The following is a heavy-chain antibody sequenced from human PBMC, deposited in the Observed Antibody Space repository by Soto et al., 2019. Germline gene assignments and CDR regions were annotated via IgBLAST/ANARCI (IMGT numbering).Heavy chain of an antibody. Sequence: TLSLTCIVSGGSMRSGSYYWTWIRQHPGKGLEWVAYISNSGNTYYNPSLETRLTISLDTSKNLFSLSLTSVTAADTALYYCARGSFSSSSSWFDPWGQGALVTVSS. CDR1: GGSMRSGSYY. CDR3: ARGSFSSSSSWFDP. V-gene: IGHV4-31*03. CDR2: ISNSGNT. J-gene: IGHJ5*02. D-gene: IGHD6-6*01.